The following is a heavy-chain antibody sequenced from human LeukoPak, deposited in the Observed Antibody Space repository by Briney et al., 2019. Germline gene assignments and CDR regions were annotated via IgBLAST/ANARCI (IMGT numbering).Heavy chain of an antibody. CDR2: IIPILGIA. Sequence: SVKVSCKASGGTFSSYAISWVRQAPGQGLEWLGRIIPILGIANYAQKFQARVTITADKATSTAYMELSSLRSEDTAVYCCARDSGNMIVVVRRAEASREDWYFELWGGGTLVTVSS. CDR3: ARDSGNMIVVVRRAEASREDWYFEL. D-gene: IGHD3-22*01. V-gene: IGHV1-69*04. J-gene: IGHJ2*01. CDR1: GGTFSSYA.